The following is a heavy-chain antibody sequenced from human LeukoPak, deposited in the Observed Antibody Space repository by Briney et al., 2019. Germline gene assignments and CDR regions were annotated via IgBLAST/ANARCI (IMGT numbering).Heavy chain of an antibody. CDR1: GGTFSSYA. V-gene: IGHV1-69*13. Sequence: SVKVSCKASGGTFSSYAISWVRQAPGQGLEWMGGIIPIFGTANYAQKFQGRVTITADESTSTAYMELSSLRSEDTAVYFCAREPHDYGDYTLGYWGQGTLVTVSS. CDR2: IIPIFGTA. D-gene: IGHD4-17*01. CDR3: AREPHDYGDYTLGY. J-gene: IGHJ4*02.